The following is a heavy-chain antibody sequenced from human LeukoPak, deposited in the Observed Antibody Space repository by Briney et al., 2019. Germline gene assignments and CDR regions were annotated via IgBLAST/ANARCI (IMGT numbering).Heavy chain of an antibody. D-gene: IGHD6-19*01. CDR2: INPNSGGT. J-gene: IGHJ4*02. CDR1: GGTFSSYA. V-gene: IGHV1-2*02. Sequence: SSVKVSCKASGGTFSSYAISWVRQAPGQGLEWMGWINPNSGGTNYAQKFQGRVTMTRDTSISTAYMELSRLRSDDTAVYYCAREDRYSSGWPYWGQGTLVTVSS. CDR3: AREDRYSSGWPY.